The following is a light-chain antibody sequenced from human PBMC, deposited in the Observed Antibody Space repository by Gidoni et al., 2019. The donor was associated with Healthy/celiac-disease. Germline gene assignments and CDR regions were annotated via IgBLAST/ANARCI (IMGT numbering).Light chain of an antibody. J-gene: IGKJ3*01. CDR3: QQYGSSPGT. CDR1: QCVSSSY. Sequence: DIVLTPSPGTLSLSPGARATLSCRASQCVSSSYLTWYQQKPGQAPRLLIYGASSRAPGIPDRFSGSGSGTDFTLTISRLEPEDFAVYYCQQYGSSPGTFGPGTKVDIK. V-gene: IGKV3-20*01. CDR2: GAS.